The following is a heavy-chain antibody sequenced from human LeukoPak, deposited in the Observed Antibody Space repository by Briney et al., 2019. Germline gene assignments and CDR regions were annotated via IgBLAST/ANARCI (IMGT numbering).Heavy chain of an antibody. CDR1: GYSFTRYW. Sequence: GESLKISCKGSGYSFTRYWIGWVRQMPGKRLEWMGIIHPGDSDTRYSPSFQGQVTISADKSISTAYLQWSSLKASDTAMYYCAGYRFRDCGGDCYPWGQGTLVTVSS. V-gene: IGHV5-51*03. CDR3: AGYRFRDCGGDCYP. D-gene: IGHD2-21*02. CDR2: IHPGDSDT. J-gene: IGHJ5*02.